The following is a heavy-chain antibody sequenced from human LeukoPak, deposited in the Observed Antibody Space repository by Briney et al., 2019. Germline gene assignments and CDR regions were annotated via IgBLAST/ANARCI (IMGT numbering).Heavy chain of an antibody. CDR2: INHSGRN. J-gene: IGHJ4*02. V-gene: IGHV4-34*01. Sequence: KPSETLSLTCAVYGGSFSGYYWSWIRQPPGKGLEWIGEINHSGRNNYNPSLKSRVTISVDTSKNQFSLKLSSVTAADTAVYYCARLQAAPDWTPGEYFDYWGQGTLVTVSS. D-gene: IGHD3-10*01. CDR3: ARLQAAPDWTPGEYFDY. CDR1: GGSFSGYY.